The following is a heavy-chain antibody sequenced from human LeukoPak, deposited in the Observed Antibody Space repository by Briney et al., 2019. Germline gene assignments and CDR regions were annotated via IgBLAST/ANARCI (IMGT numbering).Heavy chain of an antibody. D-gene: IGHD2-15*01. Sequence: GGSLRLSCSASGFTFSNYRMHWVRQGPGKGLVWVSHMNSDGSRATYADSVKGRFTIPRDNAKNTLYLQMNSLRAEDTAVYYCARGGGYYHYYMDVWGKGTTVTVSS. CDR2: MNSDGSRA. CDR1: GFTFSNYR. CDR3: ARGGGYYHYYMDV. J-gene: IGHJ6*03. V-gene: IGHV3-74*01.